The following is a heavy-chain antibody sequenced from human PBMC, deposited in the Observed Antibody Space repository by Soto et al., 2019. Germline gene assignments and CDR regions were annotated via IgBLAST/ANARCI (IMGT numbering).Heavy chain of an antibody. D-gene: IGHD1-26*01. CDR2: IYYSGST. CDR1: GGSISSYY. CDR3: AGRGVAFSYGMDV. Sequence: QVQLQESGPGLVKPSETLSLTCTVSGGSISSYYWSWIRQPPGKGLERIGYIYYSGSTNYNPSLKSRVTISVDTSKNQFSLKLSSVTAADTAVYYCAGRGVAFSYGMDVWGQGTTVTVSS. J-gene: IGHJ6*02. V-gene: IGHV4-59*01.